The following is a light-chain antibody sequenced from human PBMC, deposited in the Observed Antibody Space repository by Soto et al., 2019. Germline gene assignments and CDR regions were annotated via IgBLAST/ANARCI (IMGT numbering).Light chain of an antibody. CDR1: QSLSSW. CDR3: QQYNNFPFT. Sequence: DIQMTQSPSTLSASVGDRVTITCRASQSLSSWLAWYQQKPGKAPKLLIYAASSLESGVPSRFSGSGSGTEFTLTISSLQPDDFATYYCQQYNNFPFTFGGGTKVEIK. CDR2: AAS. V-gene: IGKV1-5*01. J-gene: IGKJ4*01.